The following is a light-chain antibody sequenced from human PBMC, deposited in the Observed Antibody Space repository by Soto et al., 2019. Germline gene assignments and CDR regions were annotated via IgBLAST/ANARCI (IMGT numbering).Light chain of an antibody. CDR2: DVN. Sequence: QSVLTQPRSVSGSPGQSVTISCTGTSNDVGGYHYVSWYQHHPGNAPKLVIFDVNRRPSGVPHRFSGSKSDNTASLTISGLQAEDEADYYYCSYVGSYIYVFGTGTKVTVL. CDR3: CSYVGSYIYV. CDR1: SNDVGGYHY. J-gene: IGLJ1*01. V-gene: IGLV2-11*01.